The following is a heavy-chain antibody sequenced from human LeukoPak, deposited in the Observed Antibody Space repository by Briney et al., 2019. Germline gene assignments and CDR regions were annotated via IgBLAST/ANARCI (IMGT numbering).Heavy chain of an antibody. CDR2: ISGSGGST. V-gene: IGHV3-23*01. J-gene: IGHJ4*02. CDR3: AKVRYGVVVITPNYFDY. D-gene: IGHD3-22*01. Sequence: GGSLRLSCAASGFTFSNAWMSWVRQAPGKGLEWVSAISGSGGSTYYADSVKGRFTISRDNSKNTLYVQMNSLRAEDTAIYYCAKVRYGVVVITPNYFDYWGQGTLVTVSS. CDR1: GFTFSNAW.